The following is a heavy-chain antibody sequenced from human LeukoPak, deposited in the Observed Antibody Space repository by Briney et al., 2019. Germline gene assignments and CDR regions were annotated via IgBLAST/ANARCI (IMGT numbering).Heavy chain of an antibody. D-gene: IGHD3-10*01. CDR3: AREAADYYGSGSYFDY. V-gene: IGHV3-53*01. J-gene: IGHJ4*02. CDR2: IYSGGST. CDR1: GFTVSSNY. Sequence: GGSLRLSCAASGFTVSSNYMSWVRQAPGKGLEWVSVIYSGGSTYYADSVKGRFTISRDNSRNTLYLQMNSLRAEDTAVYYCAREAADYYGSGSYFDYWGQGTLVTVSS.